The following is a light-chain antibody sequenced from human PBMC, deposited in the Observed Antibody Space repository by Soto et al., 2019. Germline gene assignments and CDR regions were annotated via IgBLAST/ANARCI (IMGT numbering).Light chain of an antibody. CDR3: QSYDSSLTGHVV. V-gene: IGLV1-40*01. Sequence: QSVLTQPPSVSGAPGQRVTIFFTGSSSNSGAGYDVHWYQQVQGTAPKLLIYGNSNRPSGVPDRFSGSKSGTSASLAITGLQAEDEADYYCQSYDSSLTGHVVFGGGTKLTVL. CDR2: GNS. J-gene: IGLJ2*01. CDR1: SSNSGAGYD.